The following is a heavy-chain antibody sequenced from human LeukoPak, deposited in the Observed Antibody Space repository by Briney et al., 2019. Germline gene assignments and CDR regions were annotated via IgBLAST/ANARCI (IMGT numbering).Heavy chain of an antibody. CDR3: ARVLTGNDY. D-gene: IGHD1-1*01. CDR2: LNWNGGST. V-gene: IGHV3-20*04. CDR1: GFTFGDYA. J-gene: IGHJ4*02. Sequence: PGGSLRLSCAASGFTFGDYAMSWVRQAPGKGLEWVSGLNWNGGSTGYADSVKGRFTISRDNAKNSLYLQMNGLRAEDTALYYCARVLTGNDYWGQGTLVTVSS.